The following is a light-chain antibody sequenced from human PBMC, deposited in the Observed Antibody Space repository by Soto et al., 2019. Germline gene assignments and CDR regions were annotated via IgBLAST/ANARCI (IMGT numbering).Light chain of an antibody. Sequence: IPMTQSPSSLSASVGDRVTITCRASQSISSYLNWYQQKPGKAPKLLIYAASSLQSGVPSRFSGSGSGTDFTLTISSLQPEDFATYYCQKSYSTPLNFGGGTKVDIK. J-gene: IGKJ4*01. CDR1: QSISSY. CDR3: QKSYSTPLN. CDR2: AAS. V-gene: IGKV1-39*01.